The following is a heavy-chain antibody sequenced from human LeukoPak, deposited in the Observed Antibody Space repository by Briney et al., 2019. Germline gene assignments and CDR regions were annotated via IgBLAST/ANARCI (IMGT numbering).Heavy chain of an antibody. J-gene: IGHJ4*02. D-gene: IGHD3-10*01. V-gene: IGHV1-46*01. CDR2: ITPNTGDT. CDR1: GYTFSSFY. Sequence: ASVKVSCKASGYTFSSFYLHWVRQAPGQGLEWMGIITPNTGDTTYAPKFQDRLIMTRDRSTSTVYMELHSLRSEDTAVYYCARSGNYYRVYFDNWGQGTPVPVSS. CDR3: ARSGNYYRVYFDN.